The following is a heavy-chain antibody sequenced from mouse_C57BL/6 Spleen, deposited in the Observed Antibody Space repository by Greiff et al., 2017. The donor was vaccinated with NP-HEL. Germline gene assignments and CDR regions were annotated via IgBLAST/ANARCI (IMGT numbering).Heavy chain of an antibody. D-gene: IGHD1-1*01. J-gene: IGHJ2*01. CDR1: GYTFTSYW. Sequence: VQLQQPGAELVKPGASVKMSCKASGYTFTSYWITWVKQRPGPGLEWIGDIYPGSGSTNYNEKFTSKATLTVDTSSSTAYMQLSSLTSEDSAVYYCARDDGSSPYYFDYWGQGTTLTVSS. CDR2: IYPGSGST. V-gene: IGHV1-55*01. CDR3: ARDDGSSPYYFDY.